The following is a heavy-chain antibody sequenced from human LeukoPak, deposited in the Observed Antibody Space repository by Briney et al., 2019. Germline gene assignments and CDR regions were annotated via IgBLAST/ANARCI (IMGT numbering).Heavy chain of an antibody. CDR2: INHSGST. D-gene: IGHD1/OR15-1a*01. Sequence: SETLSLTCTVSGGSISSGSYYWSRIRQPPGKGLEWIGEINHSGSTNYNPSLKSRVTISVDTSKNQFSLKLSSVTAADTAVYYCARILGVSGSHYNWNTYFDYWGQGTLVTVSS. V-gene: IGHV4-39*07. CDR1: GGSISSGSYY. CDR3: ARILGVSGSHYNWNTYFDY. J-gene: IGHJ4*02.